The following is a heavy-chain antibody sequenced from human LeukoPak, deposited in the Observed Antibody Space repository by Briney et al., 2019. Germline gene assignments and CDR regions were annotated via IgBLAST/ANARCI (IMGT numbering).Heavy chain of an antibody. Sequence: GGSLRLSCAASGFTFSSHGMSWVRQAPGKGLEWVSTISGSGDNTYYADSVKGRFTISRDISKNTLYLQMNSLRAEDTAVYYCARVTYGSGTYGAFDYWGQGTLVTVSS. CDR1: GFTFSSHG. V-gene: IGHV3-23*01. J-gene: IGHJ4*02. D-gene: IGHD3-10*01. CDR2: ISGSGDNT. CDR3: ARVTYGSGTYGAFDY.